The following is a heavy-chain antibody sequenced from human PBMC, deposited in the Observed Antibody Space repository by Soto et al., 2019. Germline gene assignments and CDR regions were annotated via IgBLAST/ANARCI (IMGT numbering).Heavy chain of an antibody. CDR3: AKGTSNGGWFNPFDY. Sequence: EVQLLESGGGLVQPGGSLRLSCAASGFTFVDYAMNWVRQAPGKGLEWVATLSGSGTSTYYAHSVKGRFTISRDNSRYTLYLQMNSLRADDTAVYYCAKGTSNGGWFNPFDYWGQGTLVTVSS. V-gene: IGHV3-23*01. D-gene: IGHD6-19*01. CDR1: GFTFVDYA. CDR2: LSGSGTST. J-gene: IGHJ4*02.